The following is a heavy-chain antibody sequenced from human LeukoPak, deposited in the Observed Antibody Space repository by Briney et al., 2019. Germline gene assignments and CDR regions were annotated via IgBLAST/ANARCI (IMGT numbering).Heavy chain of an antibody. Sequence: PGGSLRLSCAASGFTFDDYAMHWVRQAPGKGLEWVSLISWDGGSTYYADSVKGRFTISRDNSKNSLYLQMNSLRAEDTALNYCAKGRGSGSYYPWFDPWGQGTLVTVSS. CDR1: GFTFDDYA. V-gene: IGHV3-43D*03. J-gene: IGHJ5*02. D-gene: IGHD3-10*01. CDR3: AKGRGSGSYYPWFDP. CDR2: ISWDGGST.